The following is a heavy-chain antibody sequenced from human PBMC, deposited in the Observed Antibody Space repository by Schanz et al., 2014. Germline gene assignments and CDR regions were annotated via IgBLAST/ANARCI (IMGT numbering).Heavy chain of an antibody. CDR1: GYTVSALA. CDR2: FDVEDGET. V-gene: IGHV1-24*01. D-gene: IGHD2-2*01. CDR3: ATETSRTWFYNDVDV. Sequence: QVQLLQSGSEVKKPGASVKVSCEISGYTVSALAMHWVRQAPGKGLEWLGGFDVEDGETIYAQKFQGRVTMTEDTSTDTAYVELSRLTSEDAGVYYCATETSRTWFYNDVDVWGQGTSVTVSS. J-gene: IGHJ6*02.